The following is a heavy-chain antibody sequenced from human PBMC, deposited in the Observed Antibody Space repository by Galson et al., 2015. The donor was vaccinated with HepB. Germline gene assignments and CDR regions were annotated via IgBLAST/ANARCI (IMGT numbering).Heavy chain of an antibody. CDR3: ARGLESDSISSDLDY. V-gene: IGHV1-69*13. CDR1: GGTFSSYA. J-gene: IGHJ4*02. Sequence: SVKVSCKASGGTFSSYAISWVRQAPGQGLEWMGGIIPIFGTANYAQKFQGRVTITADESTSTAYMELSSLRSEDTAVYYCARGLESDSISSDLDYWGQGTLVTVSS. CDR2: IIPIFGTA. D-gene: IGHD6-6*01.